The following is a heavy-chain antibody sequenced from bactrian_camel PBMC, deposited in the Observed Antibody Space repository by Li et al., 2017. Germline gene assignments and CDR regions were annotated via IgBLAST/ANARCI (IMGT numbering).Heavy chain of an antibody. V-gene: IGHV3S31*01. J-gene: IGHJ6*01. Sequence: DVQLVESGGGLVQPGGSLRLSCAASGFTFSMNAMTWVRQAPGKGREGVAPIVRGTGRPNYAGAVKGRFTVSRDSAKNTIYLEMNSLKPEDTAMYYCTAADTDRWYGAGFDYWGQGTQVTVS. CDR2: IVRGTGRP. D-gene: IGHD6*01. CDR1: GFTFSMNA. CDR3: TAADTDRWYGAGFDY.